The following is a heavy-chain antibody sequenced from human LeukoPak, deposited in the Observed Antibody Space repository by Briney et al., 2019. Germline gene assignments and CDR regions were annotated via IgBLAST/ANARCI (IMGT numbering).Heavy chain of an antibody. V-gene: IGHV3-48*01. D-gene: IGHD4-17*01. CDR1: GFTFSTYS. CDR3: ARRAPYGEYSFDY. Sequence: GGSLRLSCAASGFTFSTYSMNWVRQAPGKGLEWVSYISSGSVTTYYADSVKGRFTISRDNAKNSLYLQMNSLRAEDTAVYYCARRAPYGEYSFDYWGQGTLVTVSS. CDR2: ISSGSVTT. J-gene: IGHJ4*02.